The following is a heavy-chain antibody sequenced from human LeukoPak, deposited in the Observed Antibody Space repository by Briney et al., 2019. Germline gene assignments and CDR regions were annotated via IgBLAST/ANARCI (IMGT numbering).Heavy chain of an antibody. D-gene: IGHD5-24*01. CDR1: GFTFSSYS. V-gene: IGHV3-21*01. J-gene: IGHJ4*02. CDR3: ARMRDDNLDY. CDR2: ISSTSSYI. Sequence: GGFLRLSCAASGFTFSSYSINWVRQAPGKGLEWVSSISSTSSYIYYIDSVKGRFTISRDNAKNSLYLQMNSLRAEDTAVYYCARMRDDNLDYWGQGTLVTVSS.